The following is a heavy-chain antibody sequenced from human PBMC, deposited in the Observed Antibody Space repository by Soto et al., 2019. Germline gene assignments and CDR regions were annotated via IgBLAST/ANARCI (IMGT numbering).Heavy chain of an antibody. V-gene: IGHV3-43D*04. J-gene: IGHJ6*02. D-gene: IGHD3-3*01. CDR3: AKDDKTFWSGYHIPLYGMDV. CDR1: GFTFDDYA. Sequence: PGGSLRLSCAASGFTFDDYAMHWVRQAPGKGLEWVSLISWDGGSTYYADSVKGRFTISRDNSKNSLYLQMNSLRAEDTALYHCAKDDKTFWSGYHIPLYGMDVWGQGTTVTVSS. CDR2: ISWDGGST.